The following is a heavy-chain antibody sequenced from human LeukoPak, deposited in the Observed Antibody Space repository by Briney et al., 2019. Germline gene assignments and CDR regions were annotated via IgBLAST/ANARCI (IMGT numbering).Heavy chain of an antibody. CDR1: GGSISSGGYY. CDR2: IYYSGST. D-gene: IGHD6-19*01. J-gene: IGHJ4*02. CDR3: ARRTVAGNDY. V-gene: IGHV4-31*03. Sequence: PSQTLSLTCTVSGGSISSGGYYWSWIRQHPGRGLEWIGYIYYSGSTYYNPSLKSRVTISVDTSKHQFSLKLSSVTAADTAVYYCARRTVAGNDYWGQGTLVTVSS.